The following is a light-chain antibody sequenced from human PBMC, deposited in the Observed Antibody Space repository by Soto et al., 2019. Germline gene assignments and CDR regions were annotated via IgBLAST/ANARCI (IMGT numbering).Light chain of an antibody. CDR2: DVT. J-gene: IGLJ2*01. CDR1: SGDIGTYNY. V-gene: IGLV2-14*03. Sequence: QSALTQPASVSGSPGQSITISCTGTSGDIGTYNYVSWYQHHPGKVPKLLIFDVTSRPSGISARFSGSKSGNTASLTISGLQADDEAHYYCTSFTGRSTLLIFGGGTKVTVL. CDR3: TSFTGRSTLLI.